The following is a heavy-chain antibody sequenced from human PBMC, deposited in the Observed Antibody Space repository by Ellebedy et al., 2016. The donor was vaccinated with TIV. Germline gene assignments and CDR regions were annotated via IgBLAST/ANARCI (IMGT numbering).Heavy chain of an antibody. V-gene: IGHV3-23*01. CDR3: ARDQKFHTSQVHSSHPFFDY. D-gene: IGHD6-13*01. J-gene: IGHJ4*02. CDR2: IEGGSST. CDR1: GFTFSDYA. Sequence: GGSLRLSCAASGFTFSDYAMSWVRQAPGKGLEWVSAIEGGSSTYYADSVKGRFSISRDNSQNTLHLQMNSLRAEDTAVYFCARDQKFHTSQVHSSHPFFDYWGQGTLVTVSS.